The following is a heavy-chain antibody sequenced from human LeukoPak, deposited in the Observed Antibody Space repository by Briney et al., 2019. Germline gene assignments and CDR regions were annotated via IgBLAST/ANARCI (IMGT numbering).Heavy chain of an antibody. Sequence: QSGGSLRLSCAASGFTLSSYAMSWVRQAPGKGLEWVSLISGNAGSTYYADSVKGRFTISRDNAKNSLYLQMNSLRAEDTAVYYCARDSPGSLVGAYGVFDYWGQGTLVTVSS. CDR2: ISGNAGST. CDR1: GFTLSSYA. CDR3: ARDSPGSLVGAYGVFDY. D-gene: IGHD1-26*01. J-gene: IGHJ4*02. V-gene: IGHV3-23*01.